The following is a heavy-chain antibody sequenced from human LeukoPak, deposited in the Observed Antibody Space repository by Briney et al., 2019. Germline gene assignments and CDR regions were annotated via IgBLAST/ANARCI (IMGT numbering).Heavy chain of an antibody. CDR2: IWYDGSNK. D-gene: IGHD3-10*01. V-gene: IGHV3-33*01. Sequence: PGRSLRLSCAASGFTFSSYGMHWVRQAPGKGLEWVAVIWYDGSNKYYADSVKGRFTISRDNSKNTLYLQMNSLRAGDTAVYYCARPTTRYYGSGESQFDYWGQGTLVTVSS. J-gene: IGHJ4*02. CDR3: ARPTTRYYGSGESQFDY. CDR1: GFTFSSYG.